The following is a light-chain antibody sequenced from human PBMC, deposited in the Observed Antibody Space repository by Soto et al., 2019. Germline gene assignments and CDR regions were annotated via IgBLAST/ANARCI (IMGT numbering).Light chain of an antibody. CDR1: QSISSW. CDR3: QQYNSYSPT. CDR2: HAS. Sequence: DIHMTQSPSTLSASVGYRFTITCRASQSISSWLAWYQQKPGKAPKLLIYHASRLESGVPSRFSGSGSGTEFTLTISSLQPDDFETYYCQQYNSYSPTFGQGTKVDIK. V-gene: IGKV1-5*01. J-gene: IGKJ1*01.